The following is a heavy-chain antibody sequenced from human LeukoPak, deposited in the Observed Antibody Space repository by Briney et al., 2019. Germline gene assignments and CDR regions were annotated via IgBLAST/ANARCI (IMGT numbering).Heavy chain of an antibody. J-gene: IGHJ4*02. CDR2: INPNSGGT. V-gene: IGHV1-2*02. D-gene: IGHD3-22*01. CDR3: ATLFYYYDSSGYYSPFDY. Sequence: ASVKVSCKASGYTFTDYYMHWVRQAPGQGLEWMGWINPNSGGTNSAQKFQGRVTMTRDTSISTAYMELSRLRSDDMAVYYCATLFYYYDSSGYYSPFDYWGQGTLVTVSS. CDR1: GYTFTDYY.